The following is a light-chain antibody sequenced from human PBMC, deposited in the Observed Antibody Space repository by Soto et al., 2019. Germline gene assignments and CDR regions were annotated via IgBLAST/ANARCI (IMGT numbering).Light chain of an antibody. Sequence: VMTPAPATRSLSPGARATLSCRASQSLRSTSLAWYQQKPGQAPRLLISGASTRAADIPDRFSGSGSGTEFTLTITYLQPDDFATYYCQQYTSYSKMFGQGTKVDI. CDR3: QQYTSYSKM. J-gene: IGKJ1*01. CDR2: GAS. V-gene: IGKV3-20*01. CDR1: QSLRSTS.